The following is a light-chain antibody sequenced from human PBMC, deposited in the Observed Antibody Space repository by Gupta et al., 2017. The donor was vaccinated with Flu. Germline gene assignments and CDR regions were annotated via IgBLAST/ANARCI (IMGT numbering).Light chain of an antibody. CDR2: GAS. CDR1: QSVSSN. J-gene: IGKJ2*03. CDR3: QQYNYWPMFS. Sequence: EIVMTQSPATLSLSPGERATLSRRASQSVSSNLAWYQHKPGQAPRLLSYGASTRATGIPARFGGSGSGTEFTLSISSLQSEDFAVYYCQQYNYWPMFSFGQGTKLEIK. V-gene: IGKV3-15*01.